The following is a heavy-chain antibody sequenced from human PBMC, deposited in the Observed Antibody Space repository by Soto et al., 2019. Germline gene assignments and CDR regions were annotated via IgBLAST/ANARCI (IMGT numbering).Heavy chain of an antibody. Sequence: GGSLRLSCAASGFTFSSYGMHWVRQAPGKGLEWVAVISYDGSNKYYADSVKGRFTISRDNSKNTLYLQMNSLRAEDTAVYYCAKHFRTALGYWGQGTLVTVSS. J-gene: IGHJ4*02. D-gene: IGHD4-17*01. CDR1: GFTFSSYG. V-gene: IGHV3-30*18. CDR3: AKHFRTALGY. CDR2: ISYDGSNK.